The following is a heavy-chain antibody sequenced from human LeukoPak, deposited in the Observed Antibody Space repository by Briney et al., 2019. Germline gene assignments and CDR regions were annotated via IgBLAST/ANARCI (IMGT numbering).Heavy chain of an antibody. CDR2: ISWNSGSI. CDR1: GFTFDDYA. CDR3: AKGPLKDCSSTSCYPAPYNWFDP. D-gene: IGHD2-2*01. Sequence: GRSLRLSCAASGFTFDDYAMHWVRQAPGKGLEWVSGISWNSGSIGYADSVKGRFTISRDNAKNSLYLQMNSLRAEDTALYYCAKGPLKDCSSTSCYPAPYNWFDPWGQGTLVTVSS. J-gene: IGHJ5*02. V-gene: IGHV3-9*01.